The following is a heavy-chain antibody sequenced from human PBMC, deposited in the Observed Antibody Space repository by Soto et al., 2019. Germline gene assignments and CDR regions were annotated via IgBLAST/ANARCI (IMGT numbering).Heavy chain of an antibody. J-gene: IGHJ5*02. CDR3: ARHRSDFWFDP. D-gene: IGHD2-15*01. CDR2: IYYSGST. Sequence: QLQLQESGPGLVKPSETLSLTCTVSGGSISSSSYFWGWIRQPPGKGLEWIGSIYYSGSTYYNPSLKSRVTVSVDTSKNQFSLKLSSVTAAETAVYYCARHRSDFWFDPWGQGTLVTVSS. CDR1: GGSISSSSYF. V-gene: IGHV4-39*01.